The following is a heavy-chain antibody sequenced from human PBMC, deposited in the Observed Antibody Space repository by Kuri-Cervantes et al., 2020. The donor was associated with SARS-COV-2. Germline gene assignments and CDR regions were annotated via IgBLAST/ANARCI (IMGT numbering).Heavy chain of an antibody. V-gene: IGHV3-30*02. CDR2: IRYDGSNK. Sequence: GGSLRLSCAASGFTFSSYGMHWVRQAPGKGLEWVAFIRYDGSNKYYADSVKGRFTISRDNSKNTLYLQMNSLRAEDTAVYYCAKGGDLVEWLSRPNDALDIWGQGTMVTVSS. CDR1: GFTFSSYG. D-gene: IGHD3-3*01. CDR3: AKGGDLVEWLSRPNDALDI. J-gene: IGHJ3*02.